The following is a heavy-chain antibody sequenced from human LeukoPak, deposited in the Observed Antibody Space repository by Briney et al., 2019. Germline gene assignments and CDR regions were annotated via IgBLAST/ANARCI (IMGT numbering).Heavy chain of an antibody. J-gene: IGHJ4*02. Sequence: GGSLRLSCAASGFTFSSYAMHWVRQAPGKGLEWVAVISYDGSNKYYADSVKGRFTISRDNSKNTLYLQMNSLRAEDTAVYYCARGGGYYPTWGQGTLVTVSS. CDR1: GFTFSSYA. D-gene: IGHD3-22*01. CDR3: ARGGGYYPT. CDR2: ISYDGSNK. V-gene: IGHV3-30*14.